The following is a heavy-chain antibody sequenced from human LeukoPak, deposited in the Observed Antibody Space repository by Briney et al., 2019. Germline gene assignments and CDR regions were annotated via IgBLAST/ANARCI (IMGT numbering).Heavy chain of an antibody. CDR1: GFTFSSYA. Sequence: PGGSLRLSCAASGFTFSSYAMSWVRQAPGKGLEWVSAISGSGGSTYYADSVKGRFTISRDNSKNTLYLQMNSLRAEDTAVYYCAKGATLWFGEFTTFDPWGQGTLVTVSS. CDR3: AKGATLWFGEFTTFDP. D-gene: IGHD3-10*01. V-gene: IGHV3-23*01. J-gene: IGHJ5*02. CDR2: ISGSGGST.